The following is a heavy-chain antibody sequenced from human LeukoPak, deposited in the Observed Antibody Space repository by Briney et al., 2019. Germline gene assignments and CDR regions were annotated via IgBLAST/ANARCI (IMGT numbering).Heavy chain of an antibody. CDR3: ARDSINYGDYVEEKRPTYYYGMDF. D-gene: IGHD4-17*01. CDR2: IYYSGST. J-gene: IGHJ6*02. Sequence: TLSLTCTVSGGSISSGGYYWSWIRQHPGKGLEWIGYIYYSGSTYYNPSLKSRVTISVDTSKNQFSLKLSSVTAADTAVYYCARDSINYGDYVEEKRPTYYYGMDFWGQGTTVTVSS. CDR1: GGSISSGGYY. V-gene: IGHV4-31*03.